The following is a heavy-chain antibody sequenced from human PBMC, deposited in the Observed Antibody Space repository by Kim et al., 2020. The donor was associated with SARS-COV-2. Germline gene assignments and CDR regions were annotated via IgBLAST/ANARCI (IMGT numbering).Heavy chain of an antibody. CDR2: IWYDGSKQ. Sequence: GSLRLSCAASGSNFGSHHMHWVRQAPGKGLEWVAVIWYDGSKQYYADSMKGRFTISRDNSKNMLFLQMNSLRAEDTALYYCARLFGTQLDSWGQGTLVTVSS. V-gene: IGHV3-33*01. D-gene: IGHD3-10*01. CDR3: ARLFGTQLDS. CDR1: GSNFGSHH. J-gene: IGHJ5*01.